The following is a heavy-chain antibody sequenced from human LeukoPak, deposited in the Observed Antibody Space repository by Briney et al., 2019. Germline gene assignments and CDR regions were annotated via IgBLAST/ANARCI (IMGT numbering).Heavy chain of an antibody. J-gene: IGHJ4*02. CDR3: ARDARDVLRFLEWLLDY. V-gene: IGHV1-3*01. CDR1: GYTFTSYA. Sequence: ASVKVSCKASGYTFTSYAMHWVRQAPGQRLEWMGWINAGNGNTKYSQKFQGRVTITRDTSASTAYMELSSLRSEDTAVYYCARDARDVLRFLEWLLDYWGQGTLVTVSS. D-gene: IGHD3-3*01. CDR2: INAGNGNT.